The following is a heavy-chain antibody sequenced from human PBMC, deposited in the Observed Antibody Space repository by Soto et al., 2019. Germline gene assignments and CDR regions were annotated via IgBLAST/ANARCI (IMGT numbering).Heavy chain of an antibody. V-gene: IGHV1-18*01. D-gene: IGHD6-19*01. CDR1: GNTFTRYG. J-gene: IGHJ4*02. CDR3: ATGWTYYFDY. Sequence: QVQLVQSGAEVKKPGASVKVSCKACGNTFTRYGISWVRQAPGQGLEWMGWISANNGNTNYAQKFQGRVTMTTDTSTSTGYMELTSLRSDDTAVYYCATGWTYYFDYWGQGTLVTVSS. CDR2: ISANNGNT.